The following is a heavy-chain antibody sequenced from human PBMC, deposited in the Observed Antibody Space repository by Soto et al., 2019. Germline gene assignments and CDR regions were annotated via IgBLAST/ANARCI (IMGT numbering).Heavy chain of an antibody. Sequence: GGSLRLSCAASGFTFSSYEINWVRQAPWKGLEWVSYISSSGSTIYYADSVKGRFTISRDNAKNSLYLQMNSLRAEDTAVYYCARDGYNPNDYWGQGTLVTVSS. V-gene: IGHV3-48*03. CDR1: GFTFSSYE. CDR3: ARDGYNPNDY. CDR2: ISSSGSTI. J-gene: IGHJ4*02. D-gene: IGHD5-12*01.